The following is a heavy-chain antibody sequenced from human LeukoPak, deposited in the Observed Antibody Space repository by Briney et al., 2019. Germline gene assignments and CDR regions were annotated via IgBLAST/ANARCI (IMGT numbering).Heavy chain of an antibody. Sequence: ASVKVSCKASGYTFTSYDINWVRQATGQGLEWMGWMNPNSGNTGYAQKFQGRVTITRNTSISTAYMELSSLRSEDTAVYYCARGWYCGSTSCLHYDYWGQGTLVTVSS. CDR2: MNPNSGNT. V-gene: IGHV1-8*01. D-gene: IGHD2-2*01. CDR3: ARGWYCGSTSCLHYDY. J-gene: IGHJ4*02. CDR1: GYTFTSYD.